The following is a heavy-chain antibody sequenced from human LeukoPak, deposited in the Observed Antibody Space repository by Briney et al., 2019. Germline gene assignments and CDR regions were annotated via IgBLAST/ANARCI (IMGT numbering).Heavy chain of an antibody. CDR2: IYHSGST. V-gene: IGHV4-4*02. CDR1: GGSISSSNW. J-gene: IGHJ5*02. D-gene: IGHD3-3*01. Sequence: PSETLSLTCAVSGGSISSSNWWSWVRQPPGKGLEWIGEIYHSGSTNYNPSLKSRVTISVDKSKNQFSLKLSSVTAADTAVYYCARAQRDYDFWSGYPHWFDPWGQGTLVTVSS. CDR3: ARAQRDYDFWSGYPHWFDP.